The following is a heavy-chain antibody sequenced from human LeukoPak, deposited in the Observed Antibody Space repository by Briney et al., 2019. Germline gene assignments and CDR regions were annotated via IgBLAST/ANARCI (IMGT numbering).Heavy chain of an antibody. Sequence: GSLRLSCAASGFTFTNYWMSWVRQAPGRGLEWVANINEDGSAKNYVDSVRGRFIISRDNAKNSVYLQMNSLRAEDTALYYCAKYGTYDDLRRGPKPFDHWGQGTLVTVSS. J-gene: IGHJ4*02. V-gene: IGHV3-7*01. CDR3: AKYGTYDDLRRGPKPFDH. CDR1: GFTFTNYW. CDR2: INEDGSAK. D-gene: IGHD3-3*01.